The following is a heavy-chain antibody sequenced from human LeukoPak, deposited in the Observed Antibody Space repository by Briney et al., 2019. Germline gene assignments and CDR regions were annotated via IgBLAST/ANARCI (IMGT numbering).Heavy chain of an antibody. CDR3: VRNVPPDY. J-gene: IGHJ4*02. V-gene: IGHV3-7*04. CDR2: IKQDGTEK. CDR1: RFTFRGYR. Sequence: GGSLRLSCAASRFTFRGYRMSWVRQAPGEGLEWVANIKQDGTEKYYMDSVKGRFSISRDNAKNSLYLLMNALRAEDTAVYYCVRNVPPDYWGQGTLVTVST.